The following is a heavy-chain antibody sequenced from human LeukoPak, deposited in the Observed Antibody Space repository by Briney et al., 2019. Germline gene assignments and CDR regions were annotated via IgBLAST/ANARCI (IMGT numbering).Heavy chain of an antibody. J-gene: IGHJ4*02. Sequence: PGGSLRLSCAASGFTFSSYGMHWVRQAPGKGLEWVAFIRYDGSNKYYADSVKGRFTISRDNSKNTLYLQMNSLRAEDTAVYYCANPGYCSSTSCYNPFDYWGQGTLVTVSS. CDR2: IRYDGSNK. V-gene: IGHV3-30*02. D-gene: IGHD2-2*02. CDR3: ANPGYCSSTSCYNPFDY. CDR1: GFTFSSYG.